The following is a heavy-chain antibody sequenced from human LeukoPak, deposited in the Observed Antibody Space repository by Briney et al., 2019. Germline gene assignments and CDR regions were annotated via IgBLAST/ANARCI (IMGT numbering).Heavy chain of an antibody. V-gene: IGHV3-23*01. CDR1: GFTVSTNY. J-gene: IGHJ4*02. Sequence: GGSLRLSCAASGFTVSTNYMTWVRQAPGKGLEWVSAISGSGGSTYYADSVKGRFTTSRDNSKNTLYLQMNSLRAEDTAVYYCAKDWEYSSGPPFDYWGQGTLVTVSS. CDR3: AKDWEYSSGPPFDY. D-gene: IGHD3-22*01. CDR2: ISGSGGST.